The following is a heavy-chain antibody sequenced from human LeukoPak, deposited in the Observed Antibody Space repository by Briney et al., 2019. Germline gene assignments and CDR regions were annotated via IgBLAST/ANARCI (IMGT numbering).Heavy chain of an antibody. D-gene: IGHD4-17*01. CDR1: GFTFSNYW. CDR3: ARGIPRSYGTDY. V-gene: IGHV3-74*01. Sequence: PGGSLRLSCAASGFTFSNYWMHRVRQAPGKGLVWVSRINSDGSTTNYADSVKGRFTISRDNAENTLYLQMISLRAEDTAVYYCARGIPRSYGTDYWGQGTLVTVSS. CDR2: INSDGSTT. J-gene: IGHJ4*02.